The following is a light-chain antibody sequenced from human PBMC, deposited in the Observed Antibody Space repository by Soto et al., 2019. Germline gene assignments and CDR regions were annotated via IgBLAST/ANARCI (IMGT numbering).Light chain of an antibody. V-gene: IGLV2-14*01. J-gene: IGLJ1*01. CDR2: DVS. CDR3: SSYTSSSTLLYV. CDR1: SSDVGGYNY. Sequence: QSVLNQPASVSGAPGQSSTISCTGTSSDVGGYNYVSWYQQHPGKAPKLMIYDVSNRPSGVSNRFSGSKSGNTACLTISGLHAEDEADYYGSSYTSSSTLLYVFGTGTKLTVL.